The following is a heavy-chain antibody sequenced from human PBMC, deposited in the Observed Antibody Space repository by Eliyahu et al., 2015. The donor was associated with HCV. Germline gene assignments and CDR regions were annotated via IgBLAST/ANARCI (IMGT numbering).Heavy chain of an antibody. D-gene: IGHD3-22*01. CDR1: GLTFRNYG. Sequence: EVQVLESGGGLVQPGGSLRLSCAASGLTFRNYGLSWVRQAPGKGLEWVSAMSASGGTTYYADSVKGRFTISRDNSKNTLYLQMNSLRAEDTAVYYCVNFYYHDNSGYVSGNYYGMDVWGQGTTVTVSS. V-gene: IGHV3-23*01. CDR3: VNFYYHDNSGYVSGNYYGMDV. CDR2: MSASGGTT. J-gene: IGHJ6*02.